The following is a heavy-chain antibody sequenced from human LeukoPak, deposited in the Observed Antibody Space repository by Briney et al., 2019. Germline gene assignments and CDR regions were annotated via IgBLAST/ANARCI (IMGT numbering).Heavy chain of an antibody. CDR1: GGSIRSYY. CDR3: ARALTPGYCSGGTCSYFDY. CDR2: IYYSGST. J-gene: IGHJ4*02. Sequence: PSDTLSLTCTDSGGSIRSYYWSWIRQPPGKGLEWIGYIYYSGSTNSNPSLKSRVTISVDTSKNQFSLKVSSVTAADTAVYYCARALTPGYCSGGTCSYFDYWGQGTLVTVSS. D-gene: IGHD2-15*01. V-gene: IGHV4-59*07.